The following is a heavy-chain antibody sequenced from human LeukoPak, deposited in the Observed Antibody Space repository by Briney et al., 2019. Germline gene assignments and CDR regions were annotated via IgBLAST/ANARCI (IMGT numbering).Heavy chain of an antibody. V-gene: IGHV3-74*01. D-gene: IGHD2-2*01. CDR3: ARGDIVVVPAAMTLDV. Sequence: GGSLRLSCAASGFTFSSYSMNWVRQAPGKGLVWVSRINSDGSSTSYADSVKGRFTISRDNAKNTLYLQMNSLRAEDTAVYYCARGDIVVVPAAMTLDVWGQGTTVTVSS. CDR1: GFTFSSYS. CDR2: INSDGSST. J-gene: IGHJ6*02.